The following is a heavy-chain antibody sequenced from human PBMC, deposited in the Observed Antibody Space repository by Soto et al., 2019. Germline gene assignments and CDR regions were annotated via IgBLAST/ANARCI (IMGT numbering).Heavy chain of an antibody. J-gene: IGHJ4*02. CDR3: VGYYYNTRGYHYDY. CDR2: IIPIFDTA. D-gene: IGHD3-22*01. CDR1: GGTFSSFS. V-gene: IGHV1-69*13. Sequence: GPSGKVCCKASGGTFSSFSISWVRQAPGQGLEWMARIIPIFDTANYAQKFQGRVTITADESTSTAYMELSSLRSEDTAVYYCVGYYYNTRGYHYDYWGQGTLVTVSS.